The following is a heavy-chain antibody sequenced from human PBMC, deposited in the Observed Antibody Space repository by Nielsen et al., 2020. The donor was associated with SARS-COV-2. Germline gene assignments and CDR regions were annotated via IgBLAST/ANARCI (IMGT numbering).Heavy chain of an antibody. J-gene: IGHJ5*02. V-gene: IGHV4-39*07. CDR3: ARGIVVVPAANNWFDP. Sequence: WIRQPPGKGLEWIGSIYYSGSTNYNPSLKSRVTISVDTSKNQFSLKLSSVTAAATAVYYCARGIVVVPAANNWFDPWGQGTLVTVSS. CDR2: IYYSGST. D-gene: IGHD2-2*01.